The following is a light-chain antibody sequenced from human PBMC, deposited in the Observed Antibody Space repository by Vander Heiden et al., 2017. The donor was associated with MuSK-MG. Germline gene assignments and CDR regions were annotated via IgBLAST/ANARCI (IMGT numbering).Light chain of an antibody. V-gene: IGLV8-61*01. CDR3: VLYMGGGIWV. CDR1: SGSVSTSYY. Sequence: QTVVPQEPSFSVSPGGTVTLTCGLSSGSVSTSYYPSWYQQTPGQASRTLIYSTNIRSSGVPDRFSGSILGDKAALTITGAQADDESDYYCVLYMGGGIWVFGGGTKLTVL. J-gene: IGLJ3*02. CDR2: STN.